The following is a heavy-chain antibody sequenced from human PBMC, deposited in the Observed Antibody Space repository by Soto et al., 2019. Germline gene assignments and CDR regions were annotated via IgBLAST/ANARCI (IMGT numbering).Heavy chain of an antibody. CDR1: GGSFSGYY. CDR2: INHSGST. D-gene: IGHD5-12*01. J-gene: IGHJ4*02. CDR3: ARERVGSSYDPNLDY. V-gene: IGHV4-34*01. Sequence: SETLSLTCAVYGGSFSGYYWSWIRQPPGKGLEWIGEINHSGSTNYNPSLKSRVTISVDTSKNQFSLKLSSVTAADTAVYYCARERVGSSYDPNLDYWGQGTLVTVSS.